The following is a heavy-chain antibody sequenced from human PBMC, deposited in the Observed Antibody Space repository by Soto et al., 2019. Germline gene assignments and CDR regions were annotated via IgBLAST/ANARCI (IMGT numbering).Heavy chain of an antibody. CDR3: ARDHKEAFDI. Sequence: SETLSLTCSVSGGSISTYFLHWIRQAPGKGLEWIGYMYFNESTNYNPSLKGRVTVSLDTSKSLFSLKLNSVTAADTAIYYCARDHKEAFDIWGQGTLVTVSS. V-gene: IGHV4-59*01. J-gene: IGHJ3*02. CDR1: GGSISTYF. CDR2: MYFNEST.